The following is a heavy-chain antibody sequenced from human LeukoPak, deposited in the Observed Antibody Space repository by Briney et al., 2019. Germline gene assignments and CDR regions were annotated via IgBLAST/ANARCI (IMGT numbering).Heavy chain of an antibody. CDR1: GYSFTSYW. CDR2: IYPGDSDT. D-gene: IGHD1-26*01. J-gene: IGHJ5*02. Sequence: SGGSLKISCKGSGYSFTSYWIGWARQMPGKGLEWMGIIYPGDSDTRYRPPVQGHVTSSADNSITTAYLQWSSLNASDTAMYYCARERYSGSYYHFDPWGQGTLVTVSS. CDR3: ARERYSGSYYHFDP. V-gene: IGHV5-51*01.